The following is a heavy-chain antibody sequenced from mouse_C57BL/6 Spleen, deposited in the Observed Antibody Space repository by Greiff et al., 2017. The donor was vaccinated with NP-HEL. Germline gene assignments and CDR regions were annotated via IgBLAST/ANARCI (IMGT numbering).Heavy chain of an antibody. CDR3: AREDGSSRACFAY. CDR1: GYTFTSYW. D-gene: IGHD1-1*01. J-gene: IGHJ3*01. V-gene: IGHV1-69*01. CDR2: IDPSDSST. Sequence: QVQLQQPGAELVMPGASVKLSCKASGYTFTSYWMHWVKQRPGQGLEWIGEIDPSDSSTNYNQKLKGKSTLTVDKYSSTAYMQLSSRTSEDSAVYYGAREDGSSRACFAYWGQGTLVTVSA.